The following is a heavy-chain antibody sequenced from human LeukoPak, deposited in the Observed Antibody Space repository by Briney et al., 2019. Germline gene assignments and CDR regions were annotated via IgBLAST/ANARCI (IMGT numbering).Heavy chain of an antibody. CDR1: GFTFSSYG. D-gene: IGHD6-13*01. CDR3: ARADSSSWYIPIYYYYMDV. Sequence: PGGSLRLSCAASGFTFSSYGMSWVRQAPGKGLEWVSAISGSGGSTYYADSVKGRFTISRDNAKNSLYLQMNSLRAEDTAVYYCARADSSSWYIPIYYYYMDVWGKGTTVTVSS. CDR2: ISGSGGST. J-gene: IGHJ6*03. V-gene: IGHV3-23*01.